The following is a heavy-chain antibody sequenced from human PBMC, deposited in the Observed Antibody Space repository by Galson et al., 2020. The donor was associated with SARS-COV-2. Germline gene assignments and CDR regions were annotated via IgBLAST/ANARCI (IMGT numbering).Heavy chain of an antibody. CDR2: ISYDGDNK. D-gene: IGHD3-9*01. CDR3: ARVREYDILTGTLGY. Sequence: TGGSLRLSCAASGFTFSSYSMHWVRQAPGKGLAWVAVISYDGDNKYYADSVKGRFTISRDISKNTLYLQMNSLRAEDTAGYYCARVREYDILTGTLGYWGQGTLVTVSS. J-gene: IGHJ4*02. V-gene: IGHV3-30-3*01. CDR1: GFTFSSYS.